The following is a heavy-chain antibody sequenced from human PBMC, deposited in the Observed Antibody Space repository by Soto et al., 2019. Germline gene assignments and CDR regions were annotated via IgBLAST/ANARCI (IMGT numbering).Heavy chain of an antibody. CDR3: ARNYDSSGDDAFDI. CDR1: GFTFSSYA. V-gene: IGHV3-30-3*01. Sequence: QVQLVESGGGVVQPGRSLRLSCAASGFTFSSYAMHWVRQAPCKGLEWVAVISYDGSNKYYADSVKGRFTISRDNSKNTLYLQMNSLRAEDTAVYYCARNYDSSGDDAFDIWGQGTMVTVSS. CDR2: ISYDGSNK. J-gene: IGHJ3*02. D-gene: IGHD3-22*01.